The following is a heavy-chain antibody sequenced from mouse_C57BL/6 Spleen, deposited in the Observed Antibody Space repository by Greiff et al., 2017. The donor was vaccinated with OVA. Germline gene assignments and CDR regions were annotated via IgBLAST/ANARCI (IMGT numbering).Heavy chain of an antibody. CDR3: TRRGTTVRAMDY. CDR1: GYTFTDYE. D-gene: IGHD1-1*01. CDR2: IDPETGGT. Sequence: VQLQQSGAELVRPGASVTLSCKASGYTFTDYEMHWVKQTPVHGLEWIGAIDPETGGTAYNQKFKGKAILTADKSSSTAYMELRSLTSEDSAVYDCTRRGTTVRAMDYGGQGTSVTVSS. J-gene: IGHJ4*01. V-gene: IGHV1-15*01.